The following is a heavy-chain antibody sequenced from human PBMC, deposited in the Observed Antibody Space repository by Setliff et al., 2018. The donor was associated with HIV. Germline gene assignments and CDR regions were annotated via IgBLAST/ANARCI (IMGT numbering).Heavy chain of an antibody. CDR1: GYTLTELS. J-gene: IGHJ5*02. V-gene: IGHV1-24*01. Sequence: ASVKVSCKVSGYTLTELSMHWVRQAPGKGLEWMGGFDTEDVETVYAQKFQGRVTMSTDTSTSTIYMELTSLRPDDTAVYYCARWSCGRATCYDSPYNWFEPWGQGTLVTVSS. CDR3: ARWSCGRATCYDSPYNWFEP. CDR2: FDTEDVET. D-gene: IGHD2-2*01.